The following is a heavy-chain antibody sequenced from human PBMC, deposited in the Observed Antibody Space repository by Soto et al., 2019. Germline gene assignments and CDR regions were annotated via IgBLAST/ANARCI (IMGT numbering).Heavy chain of an antibody. D-gene: IGHD3-10*01. CDR2: INAGNGNT. V-gene: IGHV1-3*01. CDR1: GYTFTSYA. Sequence: ASVKVSCKASGYTFTSYAMHWVRQAPGQRLEWMGWINAGNGNTKYSQKFQGRVTITRDTSASTAYMELSSLRSEDTAVYYCARGGRITMVRGVPQYYFDYWGQGTLVTVSS. CDR3: ARGGRITMVRGVPQYYFDY. J-gene: IGHJ4*02.